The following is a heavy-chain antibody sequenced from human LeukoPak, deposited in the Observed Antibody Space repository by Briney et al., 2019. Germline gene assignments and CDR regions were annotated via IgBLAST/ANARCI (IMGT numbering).Heavy chain of an antibody. V-gene: IGHV3-7*01. Sequence: GGSLRLSCAASGFTFSSYWMHWVRQAPGKGLEWVANINQDGSEKYYVDSVKGRFTISRDNAKNSLFLQMNSLRAEDTAVYYCARDFGHCSGGSCYSYYYYGMDVWGQGTTVTVSS. CDR2: INQDGSEK. D-gene: IGHD2-15*01. J-gene: IGHJ6*02. CDR1: GFTFSSYW. CDR3: ARDFGHCSGGSCYSYYYYGMDV.